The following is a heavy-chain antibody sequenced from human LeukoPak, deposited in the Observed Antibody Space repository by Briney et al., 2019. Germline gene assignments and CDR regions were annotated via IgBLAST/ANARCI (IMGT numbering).Heavy chain of an antibody. J-gene: IGHJ4*02. Sequence: SETLSLTCTVSGGSISSYYWSWIRQPAGKGLEWIGRIHTSGSTNYNLSLKSRVTMSVDTSKNQFSLKLSSVTAVDTAVYYCARTPIYYFDNSGYYNWGQGTLVTVSS. CDR1: GGSISSYY. D-gene: IGHD3-22*01. CDR3: ARTPIYYFDNSGYYN. V-gene: IGHV4-4*07. CDR2: IHTSGST.